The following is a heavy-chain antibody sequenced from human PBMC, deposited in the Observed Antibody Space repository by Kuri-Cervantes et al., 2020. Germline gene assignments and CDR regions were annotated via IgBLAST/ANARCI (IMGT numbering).Heavy chain of an antibody. V-gene: IGHV4-59*08. D-gene: IGHD3-16*02. Sequence: SEPLSPTCTVSGGPISSYYWSWSRQPPGKGLEWIGYIYYSGSTNYNPSLKSRVTISVDTSKNQFSLKLSSVTAADTAVYYCARGINDYVWGSYHHFDYWGQGTLVTVSS. CDR2: IYYSGST. J-gene: IGHJ4*02. CDR3: ARGINDYVWGSYHHFDY. CDR1: GGPISSYY.